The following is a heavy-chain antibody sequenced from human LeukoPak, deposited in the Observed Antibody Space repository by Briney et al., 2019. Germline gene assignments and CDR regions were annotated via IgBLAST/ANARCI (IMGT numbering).Heavy chain of an antibody. J-gene: IGHJ4*02. CDR2: IYYSGTT. CDR3: ARGDGYNVES. V-gene: IGHV4-31*03. D-gene: IGHD5-24*01. Sequence: PSETLSLTCTVSGGSNSSGGYYWNWIRQDPGKGLEWIGYIYYSGTTYYNPSLKSRLTISVDTSKNQFSLKLSSVTAADTAVYFCARGDGYNVESWGQGTLVTVSA. CDR1: GGSNSSGGYY.